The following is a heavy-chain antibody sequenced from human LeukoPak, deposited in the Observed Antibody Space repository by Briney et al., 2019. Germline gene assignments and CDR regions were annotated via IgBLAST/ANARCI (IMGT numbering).Heavy chain of an antibody. CDR3: ARGPLYGDPRDTAGEFDY. D-gene: IGHD4-17*01. Sequence: PSETLSLTCTVSGGSISSYYWSWIRQPAGKGLEWIGRIYTSGSTNYNPSLKSRVTMSVDTSKNQFSLKLSSVTAADTAVYYCARGPLYGDPRDTAGEFDYWGQGTLVTVSS. CDR2: IYTSGST. J-gene: IGHJ4*02. V-gene: IGHV4-4*07. CDR1: GGSISSYY.